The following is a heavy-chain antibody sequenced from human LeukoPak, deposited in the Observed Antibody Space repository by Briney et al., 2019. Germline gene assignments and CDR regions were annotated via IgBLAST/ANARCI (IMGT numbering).Heavy chain of an antibody. CDR3: ARDSSGYYTSNWFDP. J-gene: IGHJ5*02. Sequence: GASVKVSCKASGGTFSSYAISWVRQAPGQGLEWMGRVIPILGIANYAQKFQGRVTITADKSTSTAYMELSSLRSEDTAVYYCARDSSGYYTSNWFDPWGQGTLVTVSS. V-gene: IGHV1-69*04. D-gene: IGHD3-3*01. CDR1: GGTFSSYA. CDR2: VIPILGIA.